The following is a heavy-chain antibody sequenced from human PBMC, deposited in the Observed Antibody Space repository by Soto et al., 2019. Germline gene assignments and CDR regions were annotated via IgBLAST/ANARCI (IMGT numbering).Heavy chain of an antibody. CDR3: AEGEPPYFDF. CDR1: GGSVLTGSYY. J-gene: IGHJ4*02. D-gene: IGHD1-26*01. V-gene: IGHV4-61*01. CDR2: IYYSGST. Sequence: QVQLQESGPGLVKPSETLSLTCTVSGGSVLTGSYYWSWIRQPPGKGLEYIGYIYYSGSTNYNPSLQSRVTMSLDTSKNQFSLKLSSVTAADTAVYYCAEGEPPYFDFWGQGTLVTVSS.